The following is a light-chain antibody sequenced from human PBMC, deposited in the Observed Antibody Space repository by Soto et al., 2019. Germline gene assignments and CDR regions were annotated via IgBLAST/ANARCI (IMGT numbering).Light chain of an antibody. V-gene: IGKV1-39*01. CDR3: QQSYTTPST. Sequence: DIQMTQSPSYLSASVGDRVTITCRASQSISNFLNWYQQKPGKAPELLIYAASSLHSGVPSRFSGSGSGTTFTHHISSLQPEDFATYSCQQSYTTPSTFGEETKLEIK. J-gene: IGKJ2*01. CDR1: QSISNF. CDR2: AAS.